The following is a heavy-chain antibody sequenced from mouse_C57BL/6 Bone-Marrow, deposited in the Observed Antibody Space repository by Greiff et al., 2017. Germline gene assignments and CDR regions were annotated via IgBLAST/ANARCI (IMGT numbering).Heavy chain of an antibody. CDR2: FYPGSGSI. CDR3: ARQEGNQRRDWYCDV. V-gene: IGHV1-62-2*01. J-gene: IGHJ1*03. Sequence: QVQLQQSGAELVKPGASVKLSCKASGYTFTEYTIHWVKQRSGQGLEWIGWFYPGSGSIKYNEKFKDKATLTADKSSSTAYMQLSRLTSEDTAVYFCARQEGNQRRDWYCDVGGTGTTVTVSS. CDR1: GYTFTEYT.